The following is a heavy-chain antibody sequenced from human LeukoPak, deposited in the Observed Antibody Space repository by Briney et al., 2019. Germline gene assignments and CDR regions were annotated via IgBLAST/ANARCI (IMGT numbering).Heavy chain of an antibody. CDR2: IYYSGST. V-gene: IGHV4-59*01. Sequence: SETLSLTCTVSGGSISPYYWSWIRQPPGKGLEWIGYIYYSGSTNFNPSLKSRVTISVDTSKSQFSLKLSSATAADTAVYYCARGGGSGRGNWFDPWGQGSLVIVSS. CDR3: ARGGGSGRGNWFDP. D-gene: IGHD3-10*01. J-gene: IGHJ5*02. CDR1: GGSISPYY.